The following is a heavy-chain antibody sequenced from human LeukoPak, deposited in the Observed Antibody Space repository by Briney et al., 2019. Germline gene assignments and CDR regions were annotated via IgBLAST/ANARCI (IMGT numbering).Heavy chain of an antibody. CDR2: ISWNSGSI. CDR3: ARGGFKYNYYDAMDV. Sequence: PGGSLRLSCAASGFTFDDYAMHWVRQAPGKGLEWVSGISWNSGSIGYADSVKGRFTISRDNAKNTLYLQMGSQRAEDTAVYYCARGGFKYNYYDAMDVWGKGTTVTVSS. V-gene: IGHV3-9*01. J-gene: IGHJ6*04. CDR1: GFTFDDYA. D-gene: IGHD2-15*01.